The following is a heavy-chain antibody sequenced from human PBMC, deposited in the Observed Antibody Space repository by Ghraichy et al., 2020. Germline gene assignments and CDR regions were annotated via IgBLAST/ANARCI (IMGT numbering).Heavy chain of an antibody. CDR2: INPNSGGT. CDR1: GYTFTGYY. D-gene: IGHD3-22*01. V-gene: IGHV1-2*04. CDR3: ARAQYYYDSSGYYSWFDP. J-gene: IGHJ5*02. Sequence: ASVKVSCKASGYTFTGYYMHWVRQAPGQGLEWMGWINPNSGGTNYAQKFQGWVTMTRDTSISTAYMELSRLRSDDTAVYYCARAQYYYDSSGYYSWFDPWGQGTLVTVSS.